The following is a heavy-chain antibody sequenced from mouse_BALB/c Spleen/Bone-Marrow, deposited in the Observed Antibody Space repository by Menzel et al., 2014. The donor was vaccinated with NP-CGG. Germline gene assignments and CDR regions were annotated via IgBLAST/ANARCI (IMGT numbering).Heavy chain of an antibody. V-gene: IGHV2-9*02. D-gene: IGHD2-1*01. J-gene: IGHJ1*01. Sequence: VHMVESGPGLVAPSQSLSITCTVSGFSLTSYGVHWVRQPPGKGLAWLGVIWAGGSTNYNSALMSRLSISKDNPKSQVFLKMNSLQTDDTAMYYCAREDGKGWYFDVWGAGTTVTVSS. CDR3: AREDGKGWYFDV. CDR1: GFSLTSYG. CDR2: IWAGGST.